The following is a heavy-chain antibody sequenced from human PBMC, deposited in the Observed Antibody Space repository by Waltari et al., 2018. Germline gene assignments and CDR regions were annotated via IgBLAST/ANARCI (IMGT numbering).Heavy chain of an antibody. CDR2: IYYSGST. CDR1: GGSISSYY. J-gene: IGHJ5*02. Sequence: QVQLQESGPGLVKPSETLSLTCTVSGGSISSYYWSWIRQPPGKGLEWIGYIYYSGSTNYNPSLKSRVTISVDTSKNQFSLKLSSVTAADTAVYYCAGSHYDFWSGYYYNWFGPWGQGTLVTVSS. V-gene: IGHV4-59*01. CDR3: AGSHYDFWSGYYYNWFGP. D-gene: IGHD3-3*01.